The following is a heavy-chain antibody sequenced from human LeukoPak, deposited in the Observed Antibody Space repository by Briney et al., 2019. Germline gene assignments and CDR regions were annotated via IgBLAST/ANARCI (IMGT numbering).Heavy chain of an antibody. V-gene: IGHV3-9*01. CDR2: ISWNSGSI. J-gene: IGHJ4*02. D-gene: IGHD1-26*01. CDR1: GFTFDDYA. Sequence: PGGSLRLSCAASGFTFDDYAMHWVRHAPGKGLEWVSGISWNSGSIGYADSVKGRFTISRDNAKNSLYLQMNSLRAEDTALYYCAKDMWELLSSIDYWGQGTLVTVSS. CDR3: AKDMWELLSSIDY.